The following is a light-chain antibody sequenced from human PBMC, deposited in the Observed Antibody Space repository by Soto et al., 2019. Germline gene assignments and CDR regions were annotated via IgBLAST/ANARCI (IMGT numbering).Light chain of an antibody. Sequence: DIQMTQSPSTLSASVGDRVTITCRASQSISSWLAWYQQKPGKAPKLLIYDASSLESGVPSRFNGSGSGTEFTLTISSLQPDDFATYYCQQYNSYIFTFGPGTKVDI. CDR1: QSISSW. J-gene: IGKJ3*01. CDR2: DAS. CDR3: QQYNSYIFT. V-gene: IGKV1-5*01.